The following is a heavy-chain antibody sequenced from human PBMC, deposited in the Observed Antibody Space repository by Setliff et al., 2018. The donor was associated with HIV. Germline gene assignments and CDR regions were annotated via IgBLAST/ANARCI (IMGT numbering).Heavy chain of an antibody. D-gene: IGHD6-6*01. CDR1: AYTFNSYY. J-gene: IGHJ4*02. CDR2: IGPSGSST. V-gene: IGHV1-46*02. Sequence: ASVKVSCKTSAYTFNSYYMHRIRQAPGQGLEWMGLIGPSGSSTTYAQNFQGRVTMSRDTSTNTVYMELSSLRSEDTAVYYCARDHIAARSVDYWGQGTLVTVSS. CDR3: ARDHIAARSVDY.